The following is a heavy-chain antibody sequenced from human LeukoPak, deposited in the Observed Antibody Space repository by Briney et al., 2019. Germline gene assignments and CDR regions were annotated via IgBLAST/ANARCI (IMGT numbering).Heavy chain of an antibody. CDR2: ISYDGSNK. CDR1: GFTFSSYA. Sequence: GGSLRLSCAASGFTFSSYAMHWVRQAPGKGLEWVAVISYDGSNKYYADSVKGRFTISRGNSKNTLYLQMNSLRAEDTAVYYCAREMATTPSFDYWGQGTLVTVSS. J-gene: IGHJ4*02. V-gene: IGHV3-30*04. D-gene: IGHD5-24*01. CDR3: AREMATTPSFDY.